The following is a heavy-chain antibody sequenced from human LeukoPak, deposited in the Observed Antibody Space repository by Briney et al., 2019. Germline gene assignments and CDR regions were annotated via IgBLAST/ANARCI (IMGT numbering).Heavy chain of an antibody. D-gene: IGHD5-18*01. Sequence: GGTLRLSCAASGFTFSSYAMSWVRQAPGKGLEWVSGISTSGGSTYYADSVKGRFTISRDNSKNTLYMQMSSLSAEDTAVYYCAKDRLAYSYAQPFDYWGQGTLVTVSS. V-gene: IGHV3-23*01. J-gene: IGHJ4*02. CDR1: GFTFSSYA. CDR3: AKDRLAYSYAQPFDY. CDR2: ISTSGGST.